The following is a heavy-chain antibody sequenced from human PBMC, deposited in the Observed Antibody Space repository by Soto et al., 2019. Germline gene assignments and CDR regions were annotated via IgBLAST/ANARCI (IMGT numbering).Heavy chain of an antibody. CDR3: VIGCGRAVCPYYLDV. CDR2: IRQDGKEK. CDR1: EFTFSSYW. D-gene: IGHD2-15*01. V-gene: IGHV3-7*01. J-gene: IGHJ6*03. Sequence: PGGSPRLSCVACEFTFSSYWMTWLRLSPWTGLEWVATIRQDGKEKRHVDSVKGRFVISRDNVESSLYLQMSSLRPDDTAVYYCVIGCGRAVCPYYLDVWGKRTTVTVSS.